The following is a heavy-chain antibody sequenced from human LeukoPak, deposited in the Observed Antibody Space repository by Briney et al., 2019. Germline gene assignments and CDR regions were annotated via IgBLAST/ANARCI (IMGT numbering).Heavy chain of an antibody. CDR2: ISDDGSDK. D-gene: IGHD3-10*01. V-gene: IGHV3-30*03. CDR1: GCTFSSYG. Sequence: PGGSLRLSCAASGCTFSSYGMNWVRQAPGKGLEWVAVISDDGSDKYYGDSVQGRFTISRDDSENTLFLEMKSLRAEDTAVYYCVPSFSGSFVWGQGTPVTVSS. CDR3: VPSFSGSFV. J-gene: IGHJ4*02.